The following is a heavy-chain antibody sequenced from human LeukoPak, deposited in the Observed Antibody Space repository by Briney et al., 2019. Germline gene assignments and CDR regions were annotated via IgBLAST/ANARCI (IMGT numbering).Heavy chain of an antibody. Sequence: ASVKVSCKASGYTLTNYGISWVRQAPGQGLEWMGWISAYNGDTKYAQKVQGRVTMTTDKATSTAYMELRSLRSDDTAVYYCARDFEHCTGRGCYALFDYWGQGILVTVSS. CDR2: ISAYNGDT. CDR1: GYTLTNYG. V-gene: IGHV1-18*01. J-gene: IGHJ4*02. D-gene: IGHD2-8*02. CDR3: ARDFEHCTGRGCYALFDY.